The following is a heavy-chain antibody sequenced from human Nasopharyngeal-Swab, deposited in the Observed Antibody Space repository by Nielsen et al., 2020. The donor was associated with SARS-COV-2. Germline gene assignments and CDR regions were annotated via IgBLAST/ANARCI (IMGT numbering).Heavy chain of an antibody. CDR2: ISWNSGSI. CDR3: AKDMGYSILTGQPDY. Sequence: LRLSCAASGFTFDDYAMHWVRQAPGKGLEWVSGISWNSGSIGYADSVKGRFTISRDNAKNSLYLQMNSLRAEDTALYYCAKDMGYSILTGQPDYWGQGTLVTVSS. D-gene: IGHD3-9*01. J-gene: IGHJ4*02. CDR1: GFTFDDYA. V-gene: IGHV3-9*01.